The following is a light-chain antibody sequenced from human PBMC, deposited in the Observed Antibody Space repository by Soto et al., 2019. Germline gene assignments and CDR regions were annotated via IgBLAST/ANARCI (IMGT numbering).Light chain of an antibody. Sequence: DIQMTQSPSTLSASVGDRVTITCRASQSISPWLAWYQQKLGRAPRLLIYDASSLESGVPSRFSGSGYGTEFTLTISSLQPDDFATYYCQQYNTYSSLTFGGGTKVDIK. CDR3: QQYNTYSSLT. V-gene: IGKV1-5*01. CDR2: DAS. J-gene: IGKJ4*01. CDR1: QSISPW.